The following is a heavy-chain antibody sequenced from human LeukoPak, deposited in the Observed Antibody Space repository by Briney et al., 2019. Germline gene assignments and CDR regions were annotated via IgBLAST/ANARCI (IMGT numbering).Heavy chain of an antibody. D-gene: IGHD3-22*01. CDR1: GFTFSSYW. Sequence: QPGGSLRLSCAASGFTFSSYWMSWVRQAPGKGLEWVANIKQDGSEKYYVDSVKGQFTISRDNAKNSLYLQMNSLRAEDTALYYCATPYYYDSSGYYVYRGQGTLVTVSS. CDR3: ATPYYYDSSGYYVY. CDR2: IKQDGSEK. J-gene: IGHJ4*02. V-gene: IGHV3-7*03.